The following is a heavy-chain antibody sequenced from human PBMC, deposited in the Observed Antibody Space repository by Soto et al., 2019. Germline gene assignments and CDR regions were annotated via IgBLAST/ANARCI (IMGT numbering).Heavy chain of an antibody. CDR3: ARDRQQEYYFDY. V-gene: IGHV4-34*01. CDR2: INHSGST. J-gene: IGHJ4*02. Sequence: PSETLSLTCAVYGGSFSGYYWSWIRQPPGKGLEWIGEINHSGSTNYNPSLKSRVTISVDTSKNQFSLKLSSVTAADTAVYYCARDRQQEYYFDYWGQGTLVTVSS. CDR1: GGSFSGYY.